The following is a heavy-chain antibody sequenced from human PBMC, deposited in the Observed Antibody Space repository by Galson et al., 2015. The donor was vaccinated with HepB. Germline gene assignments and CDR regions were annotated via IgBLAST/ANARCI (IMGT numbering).Heavy chain of an antibody. Sequence: SLRLSCAASGFTFSTYGMHWVRQAPGKGLEWVAVISYDRSNKYYADSVKGRFIISRDNSKNTLYLQMNSLRAEDTALYYCAKDPYLYSALAGTMAGFDYWGQGTLVTVSS. CDR1: GFTFSTYG. V-gene: IGHV3-30*18. D-gene: IGHD6-19*01. J-gene: IGHJ4*02. CDR3: AKDPYLYSALAGTMAGFDY. CDR2: ISYDRSNK.